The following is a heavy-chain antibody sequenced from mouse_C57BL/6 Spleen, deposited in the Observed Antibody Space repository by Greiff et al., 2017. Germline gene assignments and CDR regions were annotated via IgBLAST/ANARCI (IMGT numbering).Heavy chain of an antibody. J-gene: IGHJ3*01. CDR1: GYAFSSYW. CDR2: IYPGDGDT. CDR3: ARGDDYDGGFAY. Sequence: VQLQQSGAELVKPGASVKISCKASGYAFSSYWMNWVKQRPGQGLEWIGQIYPGDGDTNYNGKFKGKATLTADKSSSTAYMQLSRLTSEDSAVYFCARGDDYDGGFAYWGQGTLVTVSA. V-gene: IGHV1-80*01. D-gene: IGHD2-4*01.